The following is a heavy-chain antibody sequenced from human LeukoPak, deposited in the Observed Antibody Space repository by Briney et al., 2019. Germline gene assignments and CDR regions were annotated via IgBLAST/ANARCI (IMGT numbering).Heavy chain of an antibody. CDR3: ASRKPLLAYCGGDCFSPPDY. CDR2: INHSGST. Sequence: PSETLSLTCAVYGGSFSGYYWSWIRQPPGKGLEWIGEINHSGSTNYNPSLKSRVTISVDTPKNQFSLKLSSVTAADTAVYYCASRKPLLAYCGGDCFSPPDYWGQGTLVTVSS. V-gene: IGHV4-34*01. D-gene: IGHD2-21*02. CDR1: GGSFSGYY. J-gene: IGHJ4*02.